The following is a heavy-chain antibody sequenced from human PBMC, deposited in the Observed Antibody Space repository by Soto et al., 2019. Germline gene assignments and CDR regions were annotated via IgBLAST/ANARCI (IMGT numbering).Heavy chain of an antibody. CDR1: GGSFSGYY. CDR3: ARERREYYDILTGYYRWEYYFDY. Sequence: QVQLQQWGAGLLKPSETLSLTCAVYGGSFSGYYWSWIRQPPGKGLEWIGEINHSGSTNYNPSLRSRVTISVDPSKNQFSLKLSSVTAADTAVYYCARERREYYDILTGYYRWEYYFDYWGQGTLVTVSS. CDR2: INHSGST. J-gene: IGHJ4*02. D-gene: IGHD3-9*01. V-gene: IGHV4-34*01.